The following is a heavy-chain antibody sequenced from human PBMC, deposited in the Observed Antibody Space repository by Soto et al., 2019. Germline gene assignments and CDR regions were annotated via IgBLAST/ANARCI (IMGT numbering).Heavy chain of an antibody. D-gene: IGHD2-8*01. V-gene: IGHV1-18*01. CDR2: ISAYNGST. Sequence: GASVMVSCKSSGYTFITYDINWVRHAPGQGLEWMGWISAYNGSTNYAQKLQGRVTMTTDTSTSTAYMELRSLRSDDTAVYYCARDTGVYYYYYYMDVWGKGTTVTAP. CDR1: GYTFITYD. CDR3: ARDTGVYYYYYYMDV. J-gene: IGHJ6*03.